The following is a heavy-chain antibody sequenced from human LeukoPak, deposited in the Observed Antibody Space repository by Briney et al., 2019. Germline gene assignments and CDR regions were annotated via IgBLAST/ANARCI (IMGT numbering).Heavy chain of an antibody. J-gene: IGHJ4*02. CDR2: INPNSGDT. Sequence: ASVKVSSKTSGYTFTGYYLHWVRQAPGQGLEWMGWINPNSGDTNYAQKFQGRVTMTRDTSVSTAYMELSRLRSDDTAMYYCARDGRAQQTPEDYWGQGTLVTVSS. CDR1: GYTFTGYY. D-gene: IGHD1-14*01. V-gene: IGHV1-2*02. CDR3: ARDGRAQQTPEDY.